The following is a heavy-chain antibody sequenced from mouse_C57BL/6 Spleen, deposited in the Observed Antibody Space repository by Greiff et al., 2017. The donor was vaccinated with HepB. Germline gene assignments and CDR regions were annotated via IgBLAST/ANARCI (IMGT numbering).Heavy chain of an antibody. D-gene: IGHD2-5*01. Sequence: EVMLVESGGGLVQPGGSMKLSCAASGFTFSDAWMDWVRQSPEKGLEWVAEIRNKANNHATYYAESVKGRFTISRDDSKSSVYLQMNSLRAEDTGIYYCTRPHSNYLAWFAYWGQGTLVTVSA. CDR1: GFTFSDAW. CDR2: IRNKANNHAT. CDR3: TRPHSNYLAWFAY. J-gene: IGHJ3*01. V-gene: IGHV6-6*01.